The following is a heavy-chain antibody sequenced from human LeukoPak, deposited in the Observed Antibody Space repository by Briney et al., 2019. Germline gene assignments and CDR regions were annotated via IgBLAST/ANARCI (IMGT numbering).Heavy chain of an antibody. CDR2: INPSSGGT. D-gene: IGHD3-22*01. CDR3: ARAGIWDYSDSSGYHNAAFDI. Sequence: ASVKVSCKASGYTFTDYYMHWVRQAPGQGLEWMGWINPSSGGTNYAQKFQGRVTVTRDTSISTAYMDLSRLRSDDTAVYYCARAGIWDYSDSSGYHNAAFDIWGQGTMVTVSS. V-gene: IGHV1-2*02. CDR1: GYTFTDYY. J-gene: IGHJ3*02.